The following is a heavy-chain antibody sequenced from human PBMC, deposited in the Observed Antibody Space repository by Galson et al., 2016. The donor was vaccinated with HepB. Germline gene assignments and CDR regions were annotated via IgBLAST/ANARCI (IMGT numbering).Heavy chain of an antibody. CDR2: INPNSGGT. J-gene: IGHJ6*02. Sequence: SVKVSCKASGYTFTGYYMHWVRQAPGQGLEWMGWINPNSGGTNYAQKFQGRVTMTRDTSISTAYMELSRLRSDDTAVYYCARNVYGAAIPFYYYGMDVWGQGTTVTVSS. V-gene: IGHV1-2*02. CDR3: ARNVYGAAIPFYYYGMDV. D-gene: IGHD2-2*02. CDR1: GYTFTGYY.